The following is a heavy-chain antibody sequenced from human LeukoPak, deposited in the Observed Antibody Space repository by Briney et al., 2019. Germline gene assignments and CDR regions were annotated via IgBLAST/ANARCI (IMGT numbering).Heavy chain of an antibody. D-gene: IGHD2-21*01. V-gene: IGHV4-30-2*04. J-gene: IGHJ4*02. CDR2: ISHGDST. CDR3: ARGVYCGDSCYSGTDY. Sequence: ISHGDSTFYNPSLKGRVTISADRSKNQFSLRLTSVTAADTAIYYCARGVYCGDSCYSGTDYWGQGAPVTVSS.